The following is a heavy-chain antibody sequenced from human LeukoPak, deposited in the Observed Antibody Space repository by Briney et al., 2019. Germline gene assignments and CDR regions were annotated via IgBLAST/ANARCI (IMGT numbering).Heavy chain of an antibody. CDR1: GFTFSSYS. CDR2: INSDGRST. V-gene: IGHV3-74*01. Sequence: GGSLRLSCAASGFTFSSYSMNWVRQAPGKGLVWVSRINSDGRSTNYADSVKGRFTISRDNAKNTLFLQMNSLRAEDTAVYYCARRGESASYGDYRFDYWGQGTLVTVSS. J-gene: IGHJ4*02. D-gene: IGHD4-17*01. CDR3: ARRGESASYGDYRFDY.